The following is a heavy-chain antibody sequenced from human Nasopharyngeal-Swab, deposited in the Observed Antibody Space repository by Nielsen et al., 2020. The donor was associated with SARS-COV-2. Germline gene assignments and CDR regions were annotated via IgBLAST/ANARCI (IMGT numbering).Heavy chain of an antibody. CDR3: ARRRIPITRGIKGWFDP. J-gene: IGHJ5*02. CDR2: INHSGST. V-gene: IGHV4-34*01. Sequence: WIRQPPGKGLEWIGEINHSGSTNYNPSLKSRVTISVDTSKNQSSLELNSVTAADTAVYYCARRRIPITRGIKGWFDPWGQGTLVTVSS. D-gene: IGHD3-10*01.